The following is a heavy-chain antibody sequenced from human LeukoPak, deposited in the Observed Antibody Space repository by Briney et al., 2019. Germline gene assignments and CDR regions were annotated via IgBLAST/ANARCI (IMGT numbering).Heavy chain of an antibody. CDR3: ARDPRGSYVDWFDP. V-gene: IGHV4-39*07. CDR1: GGSITSDTYY. Sequence: PSETLSLTCTVSGGSITSDTYYWAWIRQPPGKGLEWIGSVYYSGNAYYSPSRKSRVTISVDTSKNHFSLRLTSVTAADTAVYYCARDPRGSYVDWFDPWGQGTLVTVSS. J-gene: IGHJ5*02. D-gene: IGHD1-26*01. CDR2: VYYSGNA.